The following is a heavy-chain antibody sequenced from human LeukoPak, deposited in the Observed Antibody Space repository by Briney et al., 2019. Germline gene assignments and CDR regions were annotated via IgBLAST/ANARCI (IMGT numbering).Heavy chain of an antibody. CDR2: IIPIFGTA. CDR3: ATQFGELLFSYFDY. Sequence: SVKVSCKASGGTFSSYAISWVRQAPGQGLEWMGGIIPIFGTANYAQKFQGRVTITADESTSTAYMELSSLRSEDTAVYYCATQFGELLFSYFDYWGQGTLVTVSS. CDR1: GGTFSSYA. J-gene: IGHJ4*02. D-gene: IGHD3-10*01. V-gene: IGHV1-69*13.